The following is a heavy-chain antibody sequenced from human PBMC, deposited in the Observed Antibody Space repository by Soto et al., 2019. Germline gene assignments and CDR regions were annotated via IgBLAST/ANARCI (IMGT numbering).Heavy chain of an antibody. V-gene: IGHV3-33*01. CDR1: GFTFSSYG. Sequence: GGSLRLSCAASGFTFSSYGMHWVRQAPGKGLEWVAVIWYDGSNKYYADSVKGRFTISRDNSKNTLYLQMNSLRAEDTAVYYCARVVRTPADYYYYYGMDVWGQGTTVTVSS. CDR3: ARVVRTPADYYYYYGMDV. CDR2: IWYDGSNK. J-gene: IGHJ6*02.